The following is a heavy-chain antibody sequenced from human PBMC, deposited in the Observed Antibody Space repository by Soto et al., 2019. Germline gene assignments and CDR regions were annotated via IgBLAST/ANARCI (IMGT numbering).Heavy chain of an antibody. CDR2: VNGVGDIT. V-gene: IGHV3-23*01. D-gene: IGHD3-22*01. CDR3: ARNPSYYDSPQN. CDR1: GFTFSTYA. J-gene: IGHJ3*01. Sequence: SLRLSCAASGFTFSTYAMSWVRQAPGKGLEWVSAVNGVGDITYYADSVKGRFTISRDNSENTLFLQMNGLRVEDTAVYYCARNPSYYDSPQNWGQGTMVTVSS.